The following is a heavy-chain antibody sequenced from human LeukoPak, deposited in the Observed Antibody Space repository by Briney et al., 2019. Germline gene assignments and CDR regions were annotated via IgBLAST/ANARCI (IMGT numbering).Heavy chain of an antibody. J-gene: IGHJ3*02. CDR2: IRSKAYGGTT. CDR1: GFTFGDYA. D-gene: IGHD4-17*01. Sequence: GGSLRLSCTASGFTFGDYAMSWVRQAPGKGLEWVGFIRSKAYGGTTEYAASVKGRFTISRDDSKSIAYLQMNSLKTEDTAVYYCTRDGVDYGSAFDIWGQGTMVTVSS. V-gene: IGHV3-49*04. CDR3: TRDGVDYGSAFDI.